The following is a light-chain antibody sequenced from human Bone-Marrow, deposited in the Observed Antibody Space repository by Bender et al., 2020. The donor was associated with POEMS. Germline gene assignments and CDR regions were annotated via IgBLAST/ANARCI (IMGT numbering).Light chain of an antibody. CDR1: KLGNKY. Sequence: SFEVTQPPSVSVSPGQTASIACSGEKLGNKYVSWYQQKPGQSPLLIMYQEGKRPSGIPERFSGSNSGNTATLTISGTQAMDEADYYCQAWDSSSLYVFGPGTKVTVL. V-gene: IGLV3-1*01. J-gene: IGLJ1*01. CDR2: QEG. CDR3: QAWDSSSLYV.